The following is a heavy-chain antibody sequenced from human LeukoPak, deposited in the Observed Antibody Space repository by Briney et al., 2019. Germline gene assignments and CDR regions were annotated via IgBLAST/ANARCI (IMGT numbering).Heavy chain of an antibody. Sequence: SETLSLTCTVSGYSISSGYYWGWIRQPPGKGLEWIGYIYNSGSTSYNPSLRSRVTISLDTSKNQFSLKLGSVTAADTAIYYCARGVVAAAGRTFDFWGQGTLVTVSS. CDR1: GYSISSGYY. J-gene: IGHJ4*02. CDR2: IYNSGST. CDR3: ARGVVAAAGRTFDF. V-gene: IGHV4-61*01. D-gene: IGHD6-13*01.